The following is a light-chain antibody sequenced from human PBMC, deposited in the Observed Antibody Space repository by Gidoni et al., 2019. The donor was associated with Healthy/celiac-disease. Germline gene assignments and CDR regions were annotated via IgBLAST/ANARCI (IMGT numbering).Light chain of an antibody. CDR1: QSVSSN. J-gene: IGKJ2*01. CDR3: QQYNNLYT. Sequence: EIVMTQSPATLSVSPGERATLSCRASQSVSSNLAWYQQNPGQAPRLLIYGASTRATGIPARFSGSGSGTEFTLTISSLQSKDFAVYYCQQYNNLYTFGQGTKLEIK. V-gene: IGKV3-15*01. CDR2: GAS.